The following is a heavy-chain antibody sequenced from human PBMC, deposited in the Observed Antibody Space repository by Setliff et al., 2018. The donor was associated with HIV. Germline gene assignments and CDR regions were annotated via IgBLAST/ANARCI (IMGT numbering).Heavy chain of an antibody. CDR1: GDSTSSSSSY. V-gene: IGHV4-39*01. CDR3: ALLYPYSGYLGY. D-gene: IGHD1-26*01. J-gene: IGHJ4*02. CDR2: IYYSGST. Sequence: PSETLSLTCTVSGDSTSSSSSYWGWIRQPPGKGLEWIGSIYYSGSTYYNPSLKSRVTISVDTSKNQFSLKLNSVTAADTAIYYCALLYPYSGYLGYWGQGTLVTVSS.